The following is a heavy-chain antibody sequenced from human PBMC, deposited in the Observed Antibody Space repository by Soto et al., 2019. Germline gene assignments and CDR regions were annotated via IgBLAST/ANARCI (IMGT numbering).Heavy chain of an antibody. CDR1: GDSVRSGNYY. CDR3: ARDYPGGLPTTG. Sequence: QVQLQESGRGLVKPSETLSLTCTVSGDSVRSGNYYWSWIRQPPGKGLEWIGFIAYTGTTHYNPSLKSRITISLDMSKNQYSLKTSSVTAADTAVSYCARDYPGGLPTTGWGQGILVTVSS. V-gene: IGHV4-61*01. J-gene: IGHJ4*02. D-gene: IGHD2-21*02. CDR2: IAYTGTT.